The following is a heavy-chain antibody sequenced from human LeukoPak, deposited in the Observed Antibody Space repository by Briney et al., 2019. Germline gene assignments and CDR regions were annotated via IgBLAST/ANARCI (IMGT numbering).Heavy chain of an antibody. V-gene: IGHV4-59*01. CDR1: GGSISSYY. CDR3: ARGRLGGSGSYYNVLDY. CDR2: ISYSGST. J-gene: IGHJ4*02. Sequence: PPETLSLTCTVSGGSISSYYWSWIRQPPGKGLEWIGYISYSGSTNYNPSLKSRVTISVDTSRNQFSLKLSSVTAADTAVYYCARGRLGGSGSYYNVLDYWGQGTLVTVSS. D-gene: IGHD3-10*01.